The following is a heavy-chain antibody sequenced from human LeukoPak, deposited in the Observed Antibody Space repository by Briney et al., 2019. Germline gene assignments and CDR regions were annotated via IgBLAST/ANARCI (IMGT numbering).Heavy chain of an antibody. CDR1: GFTFRSHA. J-gene: IGHJ4*02. V-gene: IGHV3-23*01. Sequence: PGGSLRLSCVGSGFTFRSHAMSWVRQAPEKGLEFVSGIYENGGTTNYADSVKGRFSISRVNSKNTLYLQMDSLRGEDTAVYYCAKDFRIGYSAHFDYWGQGALVTVSS. D-gene: IGHD2-21*01. CDR2: IYENGGTT. CDR3: AKDFRIGYSAHFDY.